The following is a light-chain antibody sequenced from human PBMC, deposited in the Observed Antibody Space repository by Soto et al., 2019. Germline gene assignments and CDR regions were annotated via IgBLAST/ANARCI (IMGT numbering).Light chain of an antibody. CDR1: SSDVGGYNS. J-gene: IGLJ1*01. Sequence: QSALTQPASVSGSPGQSITISCTGTSSDVGGYNSVSWYQHHPGKAPKLMIYEVSNRPSGVSNRFSGSKSGNTASLTISGLQAEDEADYYCSSYTSDWGVFGTGTKLTVL. V-gene: IGLV2-14*01. CDR3: SSYTSDWGV. CDR2: EVS.